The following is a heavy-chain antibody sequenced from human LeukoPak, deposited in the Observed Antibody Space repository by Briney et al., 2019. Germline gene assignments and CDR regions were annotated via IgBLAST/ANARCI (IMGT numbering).Heavy chain of an antibody. V-gene: IGHV3-21*04. CDR1: GFTFSTNS. J-gene: IGHJ6*03. D-gene: IGHD3-10*01. CDR2: ISSSSSYI. CDR3: ARVLYYYASVSYNYYMDV. Sequence: GGSLRLSCAASGFTFSTNSMNWVRQAPGKGLEWVSSISSSSSYIYYADSVKGRFTISRDNAKNSLYLQMNSLRAEDTAIYYCARVLYYYASVSYNYYMDVWGKGTTVTISS.